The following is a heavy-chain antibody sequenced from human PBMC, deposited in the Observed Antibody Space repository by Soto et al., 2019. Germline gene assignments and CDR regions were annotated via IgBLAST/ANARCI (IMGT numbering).Heavy chain of an antibody. CDR2: VYNDGSA. CDR1: GDSITNNHW. Sequence: PSETLSLTCTVYGDSITNNHWWSWVRQPPGKGLEWIAEVYNDGSANYHPSLESRATISVDRSKNQFSLRLSSVTAADTGKYYCARLVYDSRLNYLYFDHWGQGTLVTVS. V-gene: IGHV4-4*02. D-gene: IGHD3-22*01. J-gene: IGHJ4*02. CDR3: ARLVYDSRLNYLYFDH.